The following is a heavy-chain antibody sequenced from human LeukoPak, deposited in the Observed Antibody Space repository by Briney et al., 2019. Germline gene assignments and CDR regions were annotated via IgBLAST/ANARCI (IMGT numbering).Heavy chain of an antibody. CDR3: ARSDGYGLVGI. CDR1: GGSISSGSYY. D-gene: IGHD3-10*01. Sequence: SETLSLTCTVSGGSISSGSYYWGWIRQPPGKTLEWIGSIYSSGSTYYNSSLKSRVIILIDTAKNHFSLNLSSVTAADTAVYYCARSDGYGLVGIWGQGTMVTVSS. J-gene: IGHJ3*02. V-gene: IGHV4-39*07. CDR2: IYSSGST.